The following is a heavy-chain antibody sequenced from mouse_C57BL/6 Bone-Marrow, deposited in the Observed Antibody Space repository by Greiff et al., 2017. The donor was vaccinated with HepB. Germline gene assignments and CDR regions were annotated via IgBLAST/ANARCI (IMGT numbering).Heavy chain of an antibody. CDR2: ISSGSSTI. V-gene: IGHV5-17*01. CDR1: GFTFSDYG. Sequence: DVMLVESGGGLVKPGGSLKLSCAASGFTFSDYGMHWVRQAPEKGLEWVAYISSGSSTIYYADTVKGRFTISRDNAKNTLFLQMTSLRSEDTAMYYCASYPAWFAYWGQGTLVTVSA. CDR3: ASYPAWFAY. J-gene: IGHJ3*01.